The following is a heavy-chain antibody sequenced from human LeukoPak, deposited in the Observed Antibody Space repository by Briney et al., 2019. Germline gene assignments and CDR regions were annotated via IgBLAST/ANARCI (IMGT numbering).Heavy chain of an antibody. CDR3: VCGNLLDFDY. Sequence: ASVKVSCKASGYTFTSYAMHWVRQAPGQRLEWMGWINAGNGNTKYSQKFQGRVTMTTDTSTSTAYMELRSLRSDDTAVYYCVCGNLLDFDYWGQGTLVTVSS. D-gene: IGHD4-23*01. V-gene: IGHV1-3*01. J-gene: IGHJ4*02. CDR2: INAGNGNT. CDR1: GYTFTSYA.